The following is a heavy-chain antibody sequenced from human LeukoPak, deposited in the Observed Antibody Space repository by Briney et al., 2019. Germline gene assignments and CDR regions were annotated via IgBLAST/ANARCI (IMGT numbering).Heavy chain of an antibody. J-gene: IGHJ3*02. D-gene: IGHD4-23*01. CDR2: IYSGGST. Sequence: GGSLRLSCAASGFTVSSNYMNWVRQAPGKGLEWVSVIYSGGSTYYADSVKGRFTISRYNSKNTLYLQMNSLRAEDTAVYYCARESTVVTDGAFDIWGQGTMVTVSS. CDR1: GFTVSSNY. V-gene: IGHV3-53*04. CDR3: ARESTVVTDGAFDI.